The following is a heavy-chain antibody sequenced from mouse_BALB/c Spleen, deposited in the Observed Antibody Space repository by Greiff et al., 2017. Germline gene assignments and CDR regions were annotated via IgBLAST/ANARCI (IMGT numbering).Heavy chain of an antibody. CDR3: TRSYGNYPYWYFDV. D-gene: IGHD2-1*01. J-gene: IGHJ1*01. Sequence: QVQLQQSGAELVKPGASVKMSCKASGYTFTSYWMHWVKQRPGQGLEWIGVIDPSDSYTSYNQKFKGKATLTVDTSSSTAYMQLSSLTSEDSAVYYCTRSYGNYPYWYFDVWGAGTTVTVSS. CDR2: IDPSDSYT. CDR1: GYTFTSYW. V-gene: IGHV1S127*01.